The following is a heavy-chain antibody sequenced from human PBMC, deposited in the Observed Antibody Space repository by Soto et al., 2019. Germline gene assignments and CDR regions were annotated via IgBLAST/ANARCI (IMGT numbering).Heavy chain of an antibody. CDR1: GGTFSSYT. CDR2: IIPILGIA. CDR3: LNIPHY. V-gene: IGHV1-69*02. J-gene: IGHJ4*02. Sequence: QVQLVQSGAEVKKPGSSVKVSCKASGGTFSSYTITWVRQAPGQGLECMGRIIPILGIANYAQKFRGRVTLTADTSTSTAYMELSSLRSEDTAVYYCLNIPHYWGQGTLVTVSS.